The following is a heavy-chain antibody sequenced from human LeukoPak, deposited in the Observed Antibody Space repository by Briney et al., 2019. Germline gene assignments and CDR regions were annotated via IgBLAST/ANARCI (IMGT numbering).Heavy chain of an antibody. Sequence: ASVEVSCKASGYTFTGYYMHWVRQAPGQGLEWMGWINPNSGGTNYAQKFQGRVTMTRDTSISTAYMELSRLRSDDTAVYYCARDIGYCSSTSCYPWFDPWGQGTLVTVSS. CDR1: GYTFTGYY. CDR2: INPNSGGT. D-gene: IGHD2-2*01. V-gene: IGHV1-2*02. J-gene: IGHJ5*02. CDR3: ARDIGYCSSTSCYPWFDP.